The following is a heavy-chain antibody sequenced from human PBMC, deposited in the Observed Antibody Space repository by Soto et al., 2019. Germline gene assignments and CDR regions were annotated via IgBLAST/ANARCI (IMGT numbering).Heavy chain of an antibody. Sequence: QVQLVQSGAEVKKPGSSVKVSCKASGGTFSNYAITWVRQAPGQGLEWGGRIIPIFGTTNVAQKFQGRVTITADESTTTATMELSGLRSDDTAVYYCAKDGGADGYCGNWLDPWGQGTLVTVSS. V-gene: IGHV1-69*15. D-gene: IGHD5-12*01. CDR2: IIPIFGTT. CDR1: GGTFSNYA. J-gene: IGHJ5*02. CDR3: AKDGGADGYCGNWLDP.